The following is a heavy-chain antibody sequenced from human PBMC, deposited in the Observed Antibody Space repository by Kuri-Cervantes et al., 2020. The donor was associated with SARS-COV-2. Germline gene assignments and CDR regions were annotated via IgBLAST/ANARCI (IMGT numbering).Heavy chain of an antibody. V-gene: IGHV4-59*01. CDR3: ARAIAAAAPFDY. CDR2: IYYSGST. D-gene: IGHD6-13*01. Sequence: GSLRLSCTVSGGSISSYYWSWIRQPPGKGLEWIGYIYYSGSTNYNPSLKSRVTISVDTSKNRFSLKLSSVTAADTAVYYCARAIAAAAPFDYWGQGTLVTVSS. CDR1: GGSISSYY. J-gene: IGHJ4*02.